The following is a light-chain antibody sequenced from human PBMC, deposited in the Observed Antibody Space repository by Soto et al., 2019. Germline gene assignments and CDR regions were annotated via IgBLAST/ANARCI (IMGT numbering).Light chain of an antibody. CDR3: LQHNSYPLT. Sequence: IQMTQSPSAMSASVGDRVTITCRASQGISNDLAWFQQKPGKVPERLIFASSTLQSGVPSRFSGSGSGTEFTLTISSLQPEDFTTYYCLQHNSYPLTFGGGTKVQIK. CDR2: ASS. CDR1: QGISND. J-gene: IGKJ4*01. V-gene: IGKV1-17*03.